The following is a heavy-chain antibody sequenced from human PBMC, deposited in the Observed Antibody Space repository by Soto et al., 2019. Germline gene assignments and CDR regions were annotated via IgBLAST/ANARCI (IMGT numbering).Heavy chain of an antibody. V-gene: IGHV3-53*01. CDR1: GFTVSSSN. Sequence: EVQLAESGGGLVQPGGSLRLSCAASGFTVSSSNMNWVRQTPGKGLEWVSLIYSGGSTYYADSVKGRFTISRDSSQHTLDLQMNSLAAEDTAVYYCVREGKSSASCNTGCHFDYWGQGTLVTVSS. D-gene: IGHD2-2*02. CDR3: VREGKSSASCNTGCHFDY. J-gene: IGHJ4*02. CDR2: IYSGGST.